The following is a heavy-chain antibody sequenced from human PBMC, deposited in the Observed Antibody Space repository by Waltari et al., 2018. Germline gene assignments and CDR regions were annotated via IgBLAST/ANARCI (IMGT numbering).Heavy chain of an antibody. CDR1: GFSLSDYY. Sequence: EVQLVESGGGLVQPGGSLRLPCVASGFSLSDYYREGVSQAPGKGREWVGRRRDKAHNYTTEYAASVKGRFTISRDDSERSLVLELNGLKTEDSAVYYCARRYGSGHHFDYWGQGALVTVSS. D-gene: IGHD6-25*01. V-gene: IGHV3-72*01. CDR2: RRDKAHNYTT. CDR3: ARRYGSGHHFDY. J-gene: IGHJ4*02.